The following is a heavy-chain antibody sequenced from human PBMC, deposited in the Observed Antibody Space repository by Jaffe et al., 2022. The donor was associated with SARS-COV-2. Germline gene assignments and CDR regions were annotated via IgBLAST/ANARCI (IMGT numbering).Heavy chain of an antibody. CDR2: ISYDGRQI. Sequence: QVELVESGGNVVQPGKSLRLSCAASGFTFNTYGMHWIRQAPDRGLEWVAVISYDGRQIYYGDSLKGRFTISRDNSKNTVYLQMNNLGPEDTGVYYCAKDSPQYCGGDCMFDLWGRGTLVTVSS. D-gene: IGHD2-21*02. CDR3: AKDSPQYCGGDCMFDL. CDR1: GFTFNTYG. J-gene: IGHJ5*02. V-gene: IGHV3-30*18.